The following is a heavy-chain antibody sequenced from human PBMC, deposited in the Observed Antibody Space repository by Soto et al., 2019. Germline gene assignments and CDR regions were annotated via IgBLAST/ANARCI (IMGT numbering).Heavy chain of an antibody. V-gene: IGHV3-23*01. Sequence: EMQLLESGGDLVQPGGSLRLSCAASGFTFSSYAMTWVRQAPGKGLEYVSAISGRGDTTYYADSMKGRFTISRDNSKNTLYLQLNSLRADDTAVYYCAKDRDDIGMVDAFEIWGQGTMVTVSS. CDR3: AKDRDDIGMVDAFEI. D-gene: IGHD2-15*01. CDR1: GFTFSSYA. J-gene: IGHJ3*02. CDR2: ISGRGDTT.